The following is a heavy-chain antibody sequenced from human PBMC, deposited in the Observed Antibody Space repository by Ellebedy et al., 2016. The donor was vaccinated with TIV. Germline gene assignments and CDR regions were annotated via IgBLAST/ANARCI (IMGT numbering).Heavy chain of an antibody. CDR3: ARDRLRFFSMDV. CDR2: INPSGGST. CDR1: GYSFTSYD. Sequence: ASVKVSCKASGYSFTSYDVDWVRQAPGQGLEWMGIINPSGGSTSYAQKLQGRVTMTSDTSTSTVYMELSSLSSEDTAVYFCARDRLRFFSMDVWGQGTTVTVSS. D-gene: IGHD3-3*01. V-gene: IGHV1-46*04. J-gene: IGHJ6*02.